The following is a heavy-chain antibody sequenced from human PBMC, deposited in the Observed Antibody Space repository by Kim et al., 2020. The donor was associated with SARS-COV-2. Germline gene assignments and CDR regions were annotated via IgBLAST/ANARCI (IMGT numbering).Heavy chain of an antibody. V-gene: IGHV3-23*01. CDR3: AKRSAADYDILTGYYLYYYGMDV. CDR2: ISGSGGST. J-gene: IGHJ6*02. CDR1: GFTFSSYA. Sequence: GGSLRLSCAASGFTFSSYAMSWVRQAPGKGLEWVSAISGSGGSTYYADSVKGRFTISRDNSKNMLYLQMNSLRAEDTAVYYCAKRSAADYDILTGYYLYYYGMDVWGQGTTVTVSS. D-gene: IGHD3-9*01.